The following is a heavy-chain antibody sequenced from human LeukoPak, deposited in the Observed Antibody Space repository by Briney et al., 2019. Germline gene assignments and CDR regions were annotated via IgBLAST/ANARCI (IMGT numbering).Heavy chain of an antibody. D-gene: IGHD2-15*01. CDR2: IYWDDDK. V-gene: IGHV2-5*02. CDR3: APQDHAGSWFDP. CDR1: GFSLSTSGVG. Sequence: SGPTLVKPTQTLTLTCTFSGFSLSTSGVGVGWIRQPPGKALEWLALIYWDDDKRYSPSLKSRLTITKDTSKNQVVLTRTNMDPVDTATYYCAPQDHAGSWFDPWGQGTLVTVSS. J-gene: IGHJ5*02.